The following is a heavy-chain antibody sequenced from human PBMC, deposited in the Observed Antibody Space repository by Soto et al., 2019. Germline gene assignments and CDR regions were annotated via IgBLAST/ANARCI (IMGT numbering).Heavy chain of an antibody. CDR2: INAGNGNT. D-gene: IGHD6-19*01. CDR1: GYTFTSYA. J-gene: IGHJ4*02. Sequence: ASVKVSCKSSGYTFTSYAMHWVRQAPGQRLEWMGWINAGNGNTKYSQKFQGRVTITRDTSASTAYMELSSLRSEDTAVYYCASSPNDGWAFFDYWGQGTLVTVSS. V-gene: IGHV1-3*01. CDR3: ASSPNDGWAFFDY.